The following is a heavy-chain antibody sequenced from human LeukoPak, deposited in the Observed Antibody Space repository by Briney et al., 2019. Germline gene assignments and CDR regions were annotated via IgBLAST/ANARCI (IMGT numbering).Heavy chain of an antibody. Sequence: GGSLRLSCAASGFTFSSYSMNWVRQAPGKGLEWVSSISSSSSYIYYADSVKGRFTISRDNVKNSLYLQMNSLRAEDTAVYYCAREGIYSGYDPYYFDYWGQGTLVTVSS. D-gene: IGHD5-12*01. CDR1: GFTFSSYS. V-gene: IGHV3-21*01. CDR2: ISSSSSYI. J-gene: IGHJ4*02. CDR3: AREGIYSGYDPYYFDY.